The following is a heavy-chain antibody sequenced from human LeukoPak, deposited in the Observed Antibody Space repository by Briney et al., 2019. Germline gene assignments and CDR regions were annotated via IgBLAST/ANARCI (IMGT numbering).Heavy chain of an antibody. CDR3: ARGVQLDYYYCYMDV. V-gene: IGHV1-69*05. CDR2: IVPIFGTA. Sequence: SVKVSCKASVGTFTSYAISWVGQAPGQGLEWMGRIVPIFGTANYAQKPQGRVTITTDESTRTAYMALSRLRSEDTAVYYCARGVQLDYYYCYMDVWGKGPTVTVSS. J-gene: IGHJ6*03. CDR1: VGTFTSYA. D-gene: IGHD5-18*01.